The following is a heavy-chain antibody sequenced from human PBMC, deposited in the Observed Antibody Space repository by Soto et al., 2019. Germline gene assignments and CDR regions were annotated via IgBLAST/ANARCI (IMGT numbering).Heavy chain of an antibody. CDR3: ARGVYGSGNYYTGPSAFDI. J-gene: IGHJ3*02. CDR1: GGTLSDHG. V-gene: IGHV1-69*06. Sequence: QVQLEQSGAEVKKPGSSMKVSCKASGGTLSDHGVAWLRQAPGQGLEWMGGTIPAFNTAKYAQKFQGRVTVTADKFTNIAYMELSSLRSEDTAFYFCARGVYGSGNYYTGPSAFDIWGQGTMVIVSS. CDR2: TIPAFNTA. D-gene: IGHD3-10*01.